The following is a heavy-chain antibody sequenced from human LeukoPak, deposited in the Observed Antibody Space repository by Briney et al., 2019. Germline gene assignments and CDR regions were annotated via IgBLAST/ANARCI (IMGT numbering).Heavy chain of an antibody. CDR3: AKGEWLPSGAFDY. V-gene: IGHV3-11*01. CDR1: GFTFSDYY. J-gene: IGHJ4*02. D-gene: IGHD3-3*01. Sequence: GGSLRLSCAASGFTFSDYYMSWIRQAPGKGLEWVSYISSSGSTIYYADSVKGRFTISRDNAKNTLYLQMNSLRAEDTAVYYCAKGEWLPSGAFDYWGQGTLVTVSS. CDR2: ISSSGSTI.